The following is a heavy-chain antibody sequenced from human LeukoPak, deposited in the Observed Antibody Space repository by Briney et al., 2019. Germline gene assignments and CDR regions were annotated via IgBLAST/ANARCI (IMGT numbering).Heavy chain of an antibody. CDR1: GFTFSSYS. CDR2: ISTSGGNT. J-gene: IGHJ4*02. D-gene: IGHD1-1*01. Sequence: GGSLRLSCAASGFTFSSYSMNWVRQAPGKGLEWVPSISTSGGNTYYADSVKGRFTISRDNSKNTLYLQMNSLRAEDSGVYYCAKGLAPTGTTHTAAGYWGQGTLVTVSS. CDR3: AKGLAPTGTTHTAAGY. V-gene: IGHV3-23*01.